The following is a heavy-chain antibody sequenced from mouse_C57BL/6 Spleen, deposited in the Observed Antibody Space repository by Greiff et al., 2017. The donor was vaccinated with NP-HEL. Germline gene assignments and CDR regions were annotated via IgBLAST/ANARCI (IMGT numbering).Heavy chain of an antibody. CDR3: TGTGTDFDY. D-gene: IGHD4-1*01. V-gene: IGHV6-3*01. Sequence: EVQGVESGGGLVQPGGSMKLSCVASGFTFSNYWMNWVRQSPEKGFEWVAQIRLKSDNYATHYAESVKGRFTISRDDSKSSVYLQMNNLRAEDTGIYYCTGTGTDFDYWGQGTTLTVSS. CDR2: IRLKSDNYAT. CDR1: GFTFSNYW. J-gene: IGHJ2*01.